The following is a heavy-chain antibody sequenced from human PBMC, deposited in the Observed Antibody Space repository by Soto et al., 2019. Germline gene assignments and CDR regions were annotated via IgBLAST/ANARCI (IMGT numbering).Heavy chain of an antibody. Sequence: GGSLRLSCAASGFTFSSYAMHWVRQAPGKGLEWVAVISYDGSNKYYADSVKGRFTISRDNSKNTLYLQMNSLRAEDTAVYYCARAGRYCSSTSCHIVGYYYYGMDVWGQGTTVTVSS. CDR1: GFTFSSYA. V-gene: IGHV3-30-3*01. D-gene: IGHD2-2*02. CDR2: ISYDGSNK. CDR3: ARAGRYCSSTSCHIVGYYYYGMDV. J-gene: IGHJ6*02.